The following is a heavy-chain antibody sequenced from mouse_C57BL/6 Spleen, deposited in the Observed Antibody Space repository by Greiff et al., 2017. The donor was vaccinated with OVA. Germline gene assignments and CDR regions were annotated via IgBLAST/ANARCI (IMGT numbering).Heavy chain of an antibody. V-gene: IGHV5-4*01. CDR3: ARESLTFDY. J-gene: IGHJ2*01. CDR2: ISDGGSYT. D-gene: IGHD1-3*01. Sequence: EVQVVESGGGLVKPGGSLKLSCAASGFTFSSYAMSWVRQTPEKRLEWVATISDGGSYTYYPDNVKGRFTISRDNAKNNLYLQMSHLKSEDTAMYYCARESLTFDYWGQGTTLTVSS. CDR1: GFTFSSYA.